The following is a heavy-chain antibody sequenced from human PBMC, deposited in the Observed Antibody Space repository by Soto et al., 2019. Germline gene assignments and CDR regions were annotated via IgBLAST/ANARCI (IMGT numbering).Heavy chain of an antibody. Sequence: LRLSCAASGFTFSSYGMHWVRQAPGKGLEWVAVISYDGSNKYYADSVKGRFTISRDNSKNTLYLQMNSLRAEDTAVYYCALLAAALFDYWGQGTLVTVSS. CDR2: ISYDGSNK. CDR3: ALLAAALFDY. CDR1: GFTFSSYG. V-gene: IGHV3-30*03. D-gene: IGHD6-13*01. J-gene: IGHJ4*02.